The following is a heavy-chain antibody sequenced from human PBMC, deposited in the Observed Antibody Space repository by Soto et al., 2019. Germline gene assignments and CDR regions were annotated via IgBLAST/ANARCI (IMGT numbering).Heavy chain of an antibody. D-gene: IGHD6-19*01. CDR1: GYTFTSYY. V-gene: IGHV1-46*01. CDR2: INPSGGST. J-gene: IGHJ4*02. CDR3: ARGDSGGYSLGGY. Sequence: QVQLVQSGAEVKKPGASVKVSCKASGYTFTSYYMYWVRQATGQGLEWMGIINPSGGSTSYAQKFQGRVTMTRDKSTSTVYMELSSLRSEDTAEYYCARGDSGGYSLGGYWGQGTLVTVSS.